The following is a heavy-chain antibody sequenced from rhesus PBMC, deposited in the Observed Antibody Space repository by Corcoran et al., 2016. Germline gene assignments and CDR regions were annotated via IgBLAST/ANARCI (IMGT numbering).Heavy chain of an antibody. D-gene: IGHD7-45*01. J-gene: IGHJ4*01. CDR2: ISGSGGST. Sequence: QLQLQESGPGLVKPSEILSLSCAVSGGSFSRNYSSWIRQPPGKGLERSGRISGSGGSTDYKPSHKSRVTISTDKSKNQVSLKVTSVTAADTAVYYCAREDWGWRDWGQGVLVTGAS. CDR1: GGSFSRNY. V-gene: IGHV4-173*01. CDR3: AREDWGWRD.